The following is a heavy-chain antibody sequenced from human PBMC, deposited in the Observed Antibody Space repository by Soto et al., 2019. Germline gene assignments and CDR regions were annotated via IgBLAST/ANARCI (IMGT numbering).Heavy chain of an antibody. J-gene: IGHJ4*02. CDR3: AADNGSYIYYFDY. CDR1: GFTFTSSA. D-gene: IGHD1-26*01. CDR2: IVVGSGNT. V-gene: IGHV1-58*01. Sequence: SVKVSCKASGFTFTSSAVQWVRQARGQRLEWIGWIVVGSGNTNYAQKFQERVTITRDMSTSTAYMELSSLRSEDTAVYYCAADNGSYIYYFDYWGQGTLVTVSS.